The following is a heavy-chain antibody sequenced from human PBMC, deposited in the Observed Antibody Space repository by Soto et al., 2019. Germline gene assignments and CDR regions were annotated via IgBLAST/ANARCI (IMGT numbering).Heavy chain of an antibody. J-gene: IGHJ4*02. CDR2: FDPEGSDT. D-gene: IGHD2-21*02. CDR3: ATMGFCGPGCYSFDY. Sequence: QVTVLQSGAEVKKPGASVKVSCKVSGYTLSELAIHWVRQAPGKGFEWVGGFDPEGSDTIYAQKFQGRVTMTSDTSTETAYMELESLTSEDTAFYYCATMGFCGPGCYSFDYWGQGTLVTVSS. CDR1: GYTLSELA. V-gene: IGHV1-24*01.